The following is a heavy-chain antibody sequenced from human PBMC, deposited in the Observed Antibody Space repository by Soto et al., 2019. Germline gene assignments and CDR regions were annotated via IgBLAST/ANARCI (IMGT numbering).Heavy chain of an antibody. J-gene: IGHJ6*02. D-gene: IGHD3-22*01. CDR3: ARGSYDSSGYNENYYYYGMDV. CDR2: IIPIFGTA. Sequence: ASVKVSCKAPGGTFSSYAISWVRQAPGQGLEWMGGIIPIFGTANYAQKFQGRVTITADESTSTAYMELSSLRSEDTAVYYCARGSYDSSGYNENYYYYGMDVWGQGTTVTVSS. V-gene: IGHV1-69*13. CDR1: GGTFSSYA.